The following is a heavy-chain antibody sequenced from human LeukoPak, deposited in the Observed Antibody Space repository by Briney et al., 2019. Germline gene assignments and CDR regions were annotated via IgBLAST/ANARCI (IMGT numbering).Heavy chain of an antibody. D-gene: IGHD4-17*01. J-gene: IGHJ4*02. V-gene: IGHV3-48*03. CDR3: ARDTTDDYGDYYFDY. CDR1: GFTFSNYE. CDR2: VSTGGSTI. Sequence: PGGSLRLSCAASGFTFSNYEMNWVRQAPGKGLGWVSYVSTGGSTIYYADSVKGRFTVSRDNAKNSLYLQMDSLRAEDTAVYYCARDTTDDYGDYYFDYWGQGTLVTVSS.